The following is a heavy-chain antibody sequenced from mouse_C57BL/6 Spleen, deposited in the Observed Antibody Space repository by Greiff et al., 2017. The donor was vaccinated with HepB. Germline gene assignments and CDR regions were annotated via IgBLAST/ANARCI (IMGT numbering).Heavy chain of an antibody. Sequence: EVQLQQSGPVLVKPGASVKMSCKASGYTFTDYYMNWVKQSHGKSLEWIGVINPYNGGTSYNQKFKGKATLTVDKSSSTAYMELNSLTPEDSAVYYCARSGGYGSSFDYWGQGTTLTVSS. V-gene: IGHV1-19*01. CDR3: ARSGGYGSSFDY. CDR2: INPYNGGT. J-gene: IGHJ2*01. D-gene: IGHD1-1*01. CDR1: GYTFTDYY.